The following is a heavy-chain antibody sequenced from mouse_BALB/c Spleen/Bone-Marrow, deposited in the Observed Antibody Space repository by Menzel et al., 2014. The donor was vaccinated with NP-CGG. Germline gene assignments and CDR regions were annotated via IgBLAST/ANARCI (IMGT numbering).Heavy chain of an antibody. CDR2: IRNKANGYTT. CDR3: ARDDYYAMDY. J-gene: IGHJ4*01. Sequence: EVQGVESGGGLVQPGGSLRLSCATSGFTFTDYYMSWVRQPPGKALEWLGFIRNKANGYTTEYSASVKGRFTISRDNSQSILYLQMNTLRVEDSATYYCARDDYYAMDYWGQGTSVTVSS. V-gene: IGHV7-3*02. CDR1: GFTFTDYY.